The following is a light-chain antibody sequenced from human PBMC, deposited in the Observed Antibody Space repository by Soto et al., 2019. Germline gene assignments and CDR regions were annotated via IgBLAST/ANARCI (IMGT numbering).Light chain of an antibody. CDR2: DVS. V-gene: IGLV2-14*01. CDR1: SSDVGGYNY. J-gene: IGLJ1*01. CDR3: SSYTSSSLPYV. Sequence: SSLTQPSPVFGFPGQPITISCTGTSSDVGGYNYVSWYQQHPGKAPKLMIYDVSNRPSGVSNRFSGSKSGNTASLTISGLQAEDEADYYCSSYTSSSLPYVFGTGTKVTVL.